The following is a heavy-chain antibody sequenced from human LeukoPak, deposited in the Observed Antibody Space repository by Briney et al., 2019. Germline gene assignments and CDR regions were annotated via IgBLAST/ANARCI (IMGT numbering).Heavy chain of an antibody. V-gene: IGHV4-61*08. CDR3: AREVYSSGWYDY. J-gene: IGHJ4*02. D-gene: IGHD6-19*01. CDR1: GGSISSGGYY. Sequence: SETLSLTCTVSGGSISSGGYYWSWIRQHPGKGLEWIGYIYYSGSTNYNPSLKSRVTISVDTSKNQFSLKLSSVTAADTAVYYCAREVYSSGWYDYWGQGTLVTVSS. CDR2: IYYSGST.